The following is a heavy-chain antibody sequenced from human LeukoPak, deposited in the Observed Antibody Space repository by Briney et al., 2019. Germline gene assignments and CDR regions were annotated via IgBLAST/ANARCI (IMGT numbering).Heavy chain of an antibody. CDR1: GYIFSNYW. J-gene: IGHJ4*02. D-gene: IGHD6-13*01. CDR2: IFPGDSDT. CDR3: ARRLGAGAGYFDY. Sequence: GESLKISCKGSGYIFSNYWIGWVRQMPGKGLECMGIIFPGDSDTRYSPSFQGQVTISVDKSISTAFLQWSSLEASDTAMYYCARRLGAGAGYFDYWGQGALVTVSS. V-gene: IGHV5-51*01.